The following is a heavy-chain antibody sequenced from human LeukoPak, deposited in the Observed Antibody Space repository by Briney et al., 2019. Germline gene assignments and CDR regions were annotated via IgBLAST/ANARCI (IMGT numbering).Heavy chain of an antibody. V-gene: IGHV1-2*02. J-gene: IGHJ4*02. CDR3: ARAPKYYYDSSGYYPY. D-gene: IGHD3-22*01. CDR2: INPNSGGT. CDR1: GYTFTGYY. Sequence: GASVKVSCKASGYTFTGYYMHWVRQAPGQGLEWMGWINPNSGGTNYAQKFQGRVTMTRDTSISTAYMELSRLRSDDTAVYYCARAPKYYYDSSGYYPYWGQGTLVTVSS.